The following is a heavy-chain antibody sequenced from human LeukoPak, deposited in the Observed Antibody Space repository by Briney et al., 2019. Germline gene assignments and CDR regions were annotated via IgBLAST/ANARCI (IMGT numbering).Heavy chain of an antibody. CDR3: AREELQYFDI. D-gene: IGHD1-26*01. CDR2: ISYDGSNK. CDR1: GFTFSSYG. J-gene: IGHJ3*02. Sequence: PGRSLRLSCAASGFTFSSYGMHWVRQAPGKGLEWVAVISYDGSNKYYADSVKGRFTISRDNSKNTLYLQMNSLRAEDTAVYYCAREELQYFDIWGQGTMVAVSS. V-gene: IGHV3-30*19.